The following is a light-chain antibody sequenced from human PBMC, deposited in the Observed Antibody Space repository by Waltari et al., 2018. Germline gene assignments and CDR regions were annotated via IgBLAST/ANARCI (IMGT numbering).Light chain of an antibody. CDR2: DAS. CDR1: QSVSSY. CDR3: HQRSNWPPRYT. J-gene: IGKJ2*01. V-gene: IGKV3-11*01. Sequence: EIVLTQSPATLSLSPGARATLSCRASQSVSSYLASYQRKPDQASRLLIYDASNRATGIPARFSGSGSGTDFTLTISSLEPEDFAVYYCHQRSNWPPRYTFGQGNKLEIK.